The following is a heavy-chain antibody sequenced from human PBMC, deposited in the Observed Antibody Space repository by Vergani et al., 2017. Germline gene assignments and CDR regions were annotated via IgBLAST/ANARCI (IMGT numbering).Heavy chain of an antibody. CDR1: GSRFTSYW. Sequence: EVQLVQSGAEVKKPGESLKISCKGSGSRFTSYWIGWVRQMPGKGLEWMGIIYPGDSDTRYSPSFQGQVTISADKSISTAYLQWSSLKASDTAMYYCARVTYYYGSGREFDPWGQGTLVTVSS. CDR2: IYPGDSDT. CDR3: ARVTYYYGSGREFDP. V-gene: IGHV5-51*03. J-gene: IGHJ5*02. D-gene: IGHD3-10*01.